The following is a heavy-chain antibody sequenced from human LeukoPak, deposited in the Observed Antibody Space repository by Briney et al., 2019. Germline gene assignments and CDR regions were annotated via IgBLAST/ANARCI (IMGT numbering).Heavy chain of an antibody. D-gene: IGHD3-9*01. CDR3: AKDQQVGYDILTGCDY. Sequence: SETLSLTCSVSGGSFSNYFWSWVRQPAGKGLEWIGRIYPSGNTNYNPSLKSRVTLSVDTSKTQFYLSLSSVTAADTAVYYCAKDQQVGYDILTGCDYWGQGTLVTVSS. CDR2: IYPSGNT. V-gene: IGHV4-4*07. J-gene: IGHJ4*02. CDR1: GGSFSNYF.